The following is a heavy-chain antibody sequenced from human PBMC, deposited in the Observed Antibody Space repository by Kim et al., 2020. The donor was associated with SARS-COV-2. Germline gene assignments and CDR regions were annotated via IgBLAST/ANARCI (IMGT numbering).Heavy chain of an antibody. J-gene: IGHJ3*02. CDR2: IYYSGST. Sequence: SETLSLTCTVSGGSISSYYWSWIRQPPGKGLEWIGYIYYSGSTNYNPSLKSRVTISVDTSKNQFSLKLSSVTAADTAVYYCARDNPYIAAAGVFRGVSDDAFDIWGQGTMVTVSS. D-gene: IGHD6-13*01. CDR3: ARDNPYIAAAGVFRGVSDDAFDI. V-gene: IGHV4-59*01. CDR1: GGSISSYY.